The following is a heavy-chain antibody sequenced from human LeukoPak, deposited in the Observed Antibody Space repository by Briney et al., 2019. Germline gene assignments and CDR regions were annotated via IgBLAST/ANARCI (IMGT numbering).Heavy chain of an antibody. J-gene: IGHJ6*02. CDR2: IWYDGSNK. D-gene: IGHD3-3*01. Sequence: GGSLRLTCAASGFTFSSYGMHWVRQAPGKGLEWVAVIWYDGSNKYYADSVKGRFTIPRDNAKNTLYLQMNSLRAEDTAVYYCARRNYDFWSGYSTLYYYYGMDVWGQGTTVTVSS. CDR3: ARRNYDFWSGYSTLYYYYGMDV. CDR1: GFTFSSYG. V-gene: IGHV3-33*01.